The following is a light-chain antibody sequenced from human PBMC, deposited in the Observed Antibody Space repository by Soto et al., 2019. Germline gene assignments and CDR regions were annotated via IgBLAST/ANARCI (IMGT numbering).Light chain of an antibody. CDR2: GAF. CDR3: QQYSSWVWT. CDR1: QSVSSSY. V-gene: IGKV3-20*01. Sequence: EIVLTQSPGTLSLSPGERATLSCRASQSVSSSYLAWYQQKPGQAPRLLIYGAFNRATGIPARFSGSGSGTEFTLTISSLQSEDFAVYYCQQYSSWVWTFGQGTKVDIK. J-gene: IGKJ1*01.